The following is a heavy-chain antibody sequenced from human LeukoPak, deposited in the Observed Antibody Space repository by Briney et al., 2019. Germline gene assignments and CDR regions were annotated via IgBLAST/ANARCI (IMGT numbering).Heavy chain of an antibody. CDR1: GFTFSTYW. CDR3: ARGDLVVTLEGPIDY. D-gene: IGHD2-21*02. CDR2: IKHDGNEK. Sequence: PGGSLRLSCAASGFTFSTYWMSWVRQAPGKGLEWVANIKHDGNEKYYVDSVKRRFTISRDNAKNSLYLQMNSLRAEDTAVYYCARGDLVVTLEGPIDYWGQGTLVTVSS. J-gene: IGHJ4*02. V-gene: IGHV3-7*01.